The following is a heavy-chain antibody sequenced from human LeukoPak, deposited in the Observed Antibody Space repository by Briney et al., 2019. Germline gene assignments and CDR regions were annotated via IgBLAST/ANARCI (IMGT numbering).Heavy chain of an antibody. CDR3: ARLRITGTTRFFDY. CDR2: ISSSSSYI. Sequence: GGSLRLSCSASGFTFSSYSMNWVRQAPGKCLEWVSSISSSSSYIYYADSVKGRFTISRDNAKNSLYLQMNSLRAEDTAVYYCARLRITGTTRFFDYWGQGTLLTVSS. J-gene: IGHJ4*02. CDR1: GFTFSSYS. V-gene: IGHV3-21*01. D-gene: IGHD1-20*01.